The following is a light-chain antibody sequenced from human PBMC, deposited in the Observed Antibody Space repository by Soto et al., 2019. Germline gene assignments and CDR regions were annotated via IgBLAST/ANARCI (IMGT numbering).Light chain of an antibody. CDR3: QQYNNWPLT. J-gene: IGKJ4*01. CDR2: DAS. CDR1: QSVSSSY. V-gene: IGKV3D-15*01. Sequence: EIVLTQSPGTLSLSPGERATLSCRASQSVSSSYLAWYQQKPGQAPRLLIYDASTRATGIPARFSGSQSGTEFTLTISSLLSEDFAVYSCQQYNNWPLTFGGGTKVEIK.